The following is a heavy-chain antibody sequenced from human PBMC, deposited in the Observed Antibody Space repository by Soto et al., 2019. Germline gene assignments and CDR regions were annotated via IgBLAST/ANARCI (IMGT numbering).Heavy chain of an antibody. CDR2: IYYSGST. V-gene: IGHV4-59*01. CDR1: GGSISSYY. D-gene: IGHD3-22*01. J-gene: IGHJ6*02. CDR3: ARVGLEADYDPFYYGMDV. Sequence: SETLSLTCTDSGGSISSYYWSWIRQPPGKGLEWIGYIYYSGSTNYNPSLKSRVTISVDTSKNQFSLKLSSVTAADTAVYYCARVGLEADYDPFYYGMDVWGQGTTVTVSS.